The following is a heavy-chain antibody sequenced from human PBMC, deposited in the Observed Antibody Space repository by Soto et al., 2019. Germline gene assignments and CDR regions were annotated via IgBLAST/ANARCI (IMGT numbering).Heavy chain of an antibody. CDR1: GFTFSSYA. Sequence: PGGSLRLSCAASGFTFSSYAMTWVRQAPGKGLEWVSSISGDGDSTYYADSVRGRFTISRDDSRDTLYLQMNSLRADDTALYYCAKDLAAVGETFDYWGQGTLVTVSS. CDR3: AKDLAAVGETFDY. D-gene: IGHD6-13*01. CDR2: ISGDGDST. J-gene: IGHJ4*02. V-gene: IGHV3-23*01.